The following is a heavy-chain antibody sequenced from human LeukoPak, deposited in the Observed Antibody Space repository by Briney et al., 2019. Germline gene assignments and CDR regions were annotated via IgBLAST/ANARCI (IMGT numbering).Heavy chain of an antibody. CDR3: LRDLNWSLDQ. CDR1: GFNFANHA. J-gene: IGHJ4*02. CDR2: ISGGGDIT. V-gene: IGHV3-23*01. Sequence: GGSLRLSCAASGFNFANHAMSWVRQTPGKGLEWVSAISGGGDITYYADSVTGRFTISRDNSKDTLFLQMHSLRPGDTAVYYCLRDLNWSLDQWGQGTLVTVSS. D-gene: IGHD1-20*01.